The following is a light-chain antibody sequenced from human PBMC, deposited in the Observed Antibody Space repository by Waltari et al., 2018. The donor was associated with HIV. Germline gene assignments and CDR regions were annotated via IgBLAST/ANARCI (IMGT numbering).Light chain of an antibody. J-gene: IGKJ1*01. V-gene: IGKV3-15*01. CDR2: GAS. CDR3: QQYNNWPQT. Sequence: EIVMTQSPATLSVSPGERATLSCRASQSVSSNLAWYQQKPGQAPRLLIHGASTRATGIPARFSGSWSGTEFTLTISSLQSEDFAVYYCQQYNNWPQTFGQGTKVEIK. CDR1: QSVSSN.